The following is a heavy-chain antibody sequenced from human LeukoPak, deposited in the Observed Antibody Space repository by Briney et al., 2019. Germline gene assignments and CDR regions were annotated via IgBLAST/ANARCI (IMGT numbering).Heavy chain of an antibody. J-gene: IGHJ4*02. CDR1: GYTFTSYV. D-gene: IGHD2-2*01. CDR2: ISGYNGNK. V-gene: IGHV1-18*01. CDR3: ARASRGYCSSTSCAGDY. Sequence: GASVKVSCKASGYTFTSYVINWVRQAPGQGLEWMGWISGYNGNKNYAQKVQGRVTMTTDTSTSTAYMELRSLRSDDTAVYYCARASRGYCSSTSCAGDYWGQGTLVIVSS.